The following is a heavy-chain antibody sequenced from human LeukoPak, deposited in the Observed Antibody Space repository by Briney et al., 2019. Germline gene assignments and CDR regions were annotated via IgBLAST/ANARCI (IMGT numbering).Heavy chain of an antibody. Sequence: ASVKVSFKASGYTFTSYYMHWVRQAPGQGLEWMGIINPSGDSTSYAQKFQGRVTMTRDTSTSTVYMELSSLRSEDTAVYYCAREGTAMAEYWGQGTLVTVSS. D-gene: IGHD5-18*01. V-gene: IGHV1-46*01. CDR2: INPSGDST. J-gene: IGHJ4*02. CDR1: GYTFTSYY. CDR3: AREGTAMAEY.